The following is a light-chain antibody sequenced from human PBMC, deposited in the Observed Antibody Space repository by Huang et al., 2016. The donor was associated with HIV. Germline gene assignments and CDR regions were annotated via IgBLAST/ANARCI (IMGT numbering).Light chain of an antibody. CDR3: QQYSNWPPSWT. Sequence: EKVMTQSPATLSVSPGETATLSCRASQSIGSNLAWYQQKPGQAPRHLIYGASTRATSIPARFSGSGSETEFTLTISSLHSEDFAIYYCQQYSNWPPSWTFGQGTKVEIK. V-gene: IGKV3-15*01. J-gene: IGKJ1*01. CDR2: GAS. CDR1: QSIGSN.